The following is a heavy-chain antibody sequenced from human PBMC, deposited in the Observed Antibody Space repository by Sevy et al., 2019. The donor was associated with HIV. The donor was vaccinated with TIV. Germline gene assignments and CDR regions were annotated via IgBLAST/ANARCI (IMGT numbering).Heavy chain of an antibody. CDR3: ARGGYYYDNAAYYALDS. V-gene: IGHV3-33*01. J-gene: IGHJ4*02. CDR2: IWSDGAYQ. D-gene: IGHD3-22*01. Sequence: GESLKISCAATGFTFSNYAMHWVRQAPGKGMEWVAIIWSDGAYQYHGDSVKGRFTISRDNSKNTLYLQMNNVRVEETAVYYCARGGYYYDNAAYYALDSWGQGTLVTVSS. CDR1: GFTFSNYA.